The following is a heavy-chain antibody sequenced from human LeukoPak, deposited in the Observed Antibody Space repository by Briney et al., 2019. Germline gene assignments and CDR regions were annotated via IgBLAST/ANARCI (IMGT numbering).Heavy chain of an antibody. D-gene: IGHD1-26*01. CDR2: IWYDGSNK. V-gene: IGHV3-33*01. CDR1: GFSFGGYG. CDR3: ARDQGSFPGNNFDY. Sequence: GRSPRLSCAASGFSFGGYGMHWVRQAPGKGLEWVAVIWYDGSNKYYADSVEGRFTIFRDNSKNTLYLQMNSLRAEDTAVYYCARDQGSFPGNNFDYWGQGTLVTVSS. J-gene: IGHJ4*02.